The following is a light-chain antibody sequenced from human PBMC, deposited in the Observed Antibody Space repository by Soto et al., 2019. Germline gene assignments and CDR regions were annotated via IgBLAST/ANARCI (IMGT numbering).Light chain of an antibody. CDR2: GAS. J-gene: IGKJ1*01. CDR1: QSVSSN. CDR3: QQYNNWWT. V-gene: IGKV3-15*01. Sequence: EIVMTQSPATLSVSPGERATLSCRASQSVSSNLAWYQQNPGQAPRLLIYGASTRATGIPARFSGSGSVTEFTLTISSLQSEDFAFYYCQQYNNWWTFGQATKVDIK.